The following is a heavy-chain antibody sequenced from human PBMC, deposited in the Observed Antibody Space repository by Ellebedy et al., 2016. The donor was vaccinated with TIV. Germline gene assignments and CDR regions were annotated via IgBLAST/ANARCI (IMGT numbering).Heavy chain of an antibody. CDR2: INPDGDLK. CDR1: GFTFSSYA. CDR3: ARDVWGGGWA. Sequence: GESLKISCAASGFTFSSYAMHWVRQAPGKGLEWVANINPDGDLKAYVDSVKGRFTISRDNAKNSVYLQLSSLGAEDTAVYYCARDVWGGGWAWGQGTPVTVSS. V-gene: IGHV3-7*01. J-gene: IGHJ5*02. D-gene: IGHD6-19*01.